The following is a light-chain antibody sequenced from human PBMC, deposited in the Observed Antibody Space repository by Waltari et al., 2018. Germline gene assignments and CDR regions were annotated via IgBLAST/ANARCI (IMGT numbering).Light chain of an antibody. Sequence: FILTQPHSVSESPGKTVTISCTCSSGSIASNYVQWYQLRPGSAPTTIIFEDDQRPSGVPGRFSGFIDSSSNSASLTISGLKTEDEADYYCQSYQVFGGGTKLTVL. CDR3: QSYQV. CDR1: SGSIASNY. J-gene: IGLJ3*02. V-gene: IGLV6-57*02. CDR2: EDD.